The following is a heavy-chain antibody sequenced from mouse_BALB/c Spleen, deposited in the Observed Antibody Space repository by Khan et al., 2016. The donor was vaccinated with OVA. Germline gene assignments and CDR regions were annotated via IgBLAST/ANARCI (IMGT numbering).Heavy chain of an antibody. J-gene: IGHJ3*01. Sequence: QVQLKASGPGLLAPSQSLSITCTVSGFSLTSYGVHWVRQPPGKGLEWLGVIWAGGSTNYNSALMSRLSISKDNSKSQVFLKMNSLQTDDTAMYSCARGEGPFAYWGQGTLVTVSA. CDR3: ARGEGPFAY. CDR1: GFSLTSYG. V-gene: IGHV2-9*02. CDR2: IWAGGST.